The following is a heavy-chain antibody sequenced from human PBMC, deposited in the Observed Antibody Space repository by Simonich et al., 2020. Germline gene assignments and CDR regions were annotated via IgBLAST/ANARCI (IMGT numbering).Heavy chain of an antibody. V-gene: IGHV1-2*02. CDR3: ARNGLVGILKAFDI. D-gene: IGHD2-21*01. J-gene: IGHJ3*02. CDR1: GYTFTGYY. Sequence: QVQLVQSGAEVKKPGASVKVSCKASGYTFTGYYMHWVRQAPGQGLEGRGVMNTNRGGTNYAEKFQGRGTMTRDTSISTAYMELSRLRSDDTAVYYCARNGLVGILKAFDIWGQGTMVTVSS. CDR2: MNTNRGGT.